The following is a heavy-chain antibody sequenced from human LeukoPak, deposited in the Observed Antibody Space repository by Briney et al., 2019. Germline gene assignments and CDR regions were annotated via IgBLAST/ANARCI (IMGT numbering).Heavy chain of an antibody. J-gene: IGHJ5*01. D-gene: IGHD4/OR15-4a*01. V-gene: IGHV4-34*12. CDR3: ARRVAAGAFAS. CDR2: ILHTGSS. Sequence: SETLSLTCAVYGGSFRGYYWSWIRQSPEKGLEWIGEILHTGSSNYNLSLRSRVTISVDTSKNQVSLNLSSVTATDTAVYYCARRVAAGAFASWGQGALVTVSS. CDR1: GGSFRGYY.